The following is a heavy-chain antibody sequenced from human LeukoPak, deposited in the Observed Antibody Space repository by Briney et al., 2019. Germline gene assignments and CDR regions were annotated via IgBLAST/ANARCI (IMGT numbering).Heavy chain of an antibody. CDR1: GYTFTGYY. CDR3: ARRIYTGYCSSTSCYNWFDP. V-gene: IGHV1-69*02. Sequence: GASVKVSCKASGYTFTGYYMHWVRQAPGQGLEWMGRIIPILGIANYAQKFQGRVTITADKSTSTAYMELSSLRSEDTAVYYCARRIYTGYCSSTSCYNWFDPWGQGTLVTVSS. J-gene: IGHJ5*02. CDR2: IIPILGIA. D-gene: IGHD2-2*01.